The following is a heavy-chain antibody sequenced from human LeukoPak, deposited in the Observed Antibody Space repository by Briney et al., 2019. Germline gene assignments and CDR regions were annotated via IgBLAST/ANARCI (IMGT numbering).Heavy chain of an antibody. D-gene: IGHD5-18*01. Sequence: PGGSLRLSCAASGFTFSSYAMTWVRQAPGKGLEWVSSSSFNGESTYYADSAKGRFTISRDNSKNTLYLQMNSLRAEDTAVYYCAKGGYSNGRYYYYYMDVWGEGTTVTVSS. J-gene: IGHJ6*03. CDR3: AKGGYSNGRYYYYYMDV. V-gene: IGHV3-23*01. CDR2: SSFNGEST. CDR1: GFTFSSYA.